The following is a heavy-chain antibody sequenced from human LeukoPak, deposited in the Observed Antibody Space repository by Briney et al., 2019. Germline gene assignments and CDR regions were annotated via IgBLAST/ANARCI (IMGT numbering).Heavy chain of an antibody. Sequence: KTSETLSLTCTVSGGSISSYYWSWIRQPPGKGLEWIGYIHYSGSTYYNPSLKSRVTISVDTSKNQFSLKLSSVTAADTAVYYCARGYSYGYPLLGYWGQGTLVTVSS. D-gene: IGHD5-18*01. V-gene: IGHV4-59*06. CDR3: ARGYSYGYPLLGY. J-gene: IGHJ4*02. CDR1: GGSISSYY. CDR2: IHYSGST.